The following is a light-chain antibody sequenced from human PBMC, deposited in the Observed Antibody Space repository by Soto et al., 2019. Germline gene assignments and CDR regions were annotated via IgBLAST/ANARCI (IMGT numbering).Light chain of an antibody. V-gene: IGKV3-15*01. Sequence: EIVMTQSPATRSVSPGERATLSCRASQSVSSNLAWYQQKPGQALRLLIYGASTRATGIPARFSGSGSGTEFTLTISSLQYEDFAIYFCQQYNNWPPDRTFGQGTKVEIK. J-gene: IGKJ1*01. CDR1: QSVSSN. CDR3: QQYNNWPPDRT. CDR2: GAS.